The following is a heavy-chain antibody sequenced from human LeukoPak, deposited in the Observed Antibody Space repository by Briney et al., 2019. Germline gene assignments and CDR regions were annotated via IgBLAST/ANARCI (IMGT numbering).Heavy chain of an antibody. Sequence: ASVKVSCKASGYTFTGYDMHWVRQAPGQRLEWVGWINPNSGGTHYAQKFQGRVTMTRDTSISTAYMEVSRLGSDDTAVYYCTLYNPWGKGTLLTVSS. CDR2: INPNSGGT. V-gene: IGHV1-2*02. CDR1: GYTFTGYD. D-gene: IGHD5-24*01. CDR3: TLYNP. J-gene: IGHJ5*02.